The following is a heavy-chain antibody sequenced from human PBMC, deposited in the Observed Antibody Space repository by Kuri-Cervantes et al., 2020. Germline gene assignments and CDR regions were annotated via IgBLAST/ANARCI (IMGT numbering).Heavy chain of an antibody. CDR3: ARRGGE. CDR2: AHYSGTS. J-gene: IGHJ4*02. CDR1: GGSISSSSYY. Sequence: SETLSLTCSVSGGSISSSSYYWGWIRQPPGKGLEWIGSAHYSGTSYYNPSLKSRVTISVDKSKNQFSLKLSSVTAADTAVYYCARRGGEWGQGTLVTVSS. V-gene: IGHV4-39*07. D-gene: IGHD2-21*01.